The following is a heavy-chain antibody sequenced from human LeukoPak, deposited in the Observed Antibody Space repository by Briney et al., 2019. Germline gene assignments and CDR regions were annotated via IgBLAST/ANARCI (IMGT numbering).Heavy chain of an antibody. CDR2: INPNSGGT. CDR1: GYTFTGYY. D-gene: IGHD1-26*01. Sequence: ASVKVSCKASGYTFTGYYMHWVRRAPGQGREWMGWINPNSGGTNYAQKFQGRVTMTRDTSISTAYMELSSLRSEDTAVYYCASPRAVQVGQLRLVGAFDIWGQGTMVTVSS. CDR3: ASPRAVQVGQLRLVGAFDI. J-gene: IGHJ3*02. V-gene: IGHV1-2*02.